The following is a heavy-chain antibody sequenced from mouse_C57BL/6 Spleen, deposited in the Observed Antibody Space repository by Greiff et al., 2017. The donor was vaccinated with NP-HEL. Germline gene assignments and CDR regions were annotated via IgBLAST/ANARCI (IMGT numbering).Heavy chain of an antibody. CDR3: TRYSNYYFDY. D-gene: IGHD2-5*01. CDR1: GYTFTDYE. Sequence: VQLQQSGAELVRPGASVTLSCKASGYTFTDYEMHWVKQTPVHGLEWIGAIDPETGGTAYNQKFKGKAILTADKSSSTAYMELRSLTSEDSAVYYGTRYSNYYFDYWGQGTTLTVSS. V-gene: IGHV1-15*01. CDR2: IDPETGGT. J-gene: IGHJ2*01.